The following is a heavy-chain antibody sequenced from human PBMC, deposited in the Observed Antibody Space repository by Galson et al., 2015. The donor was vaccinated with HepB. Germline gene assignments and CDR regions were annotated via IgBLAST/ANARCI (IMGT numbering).Heavy chain of an antibody. CDR1: GYY. CDR3: ARAPALVTTIVIY. D-gene: IGHD5-12*01. V-gene: IGHV4-38-2*02. J-gene: IGHJ4*02. CDR2: IYDSGST. Sequence: GYYWGWIRQPPGKGLEWIGSIYDSGSTYYNPSLESRVTISVDTSKNQFSLKLSSVTAADTALYYCARAPALVTTIVIYWGQGTLVTVSS.